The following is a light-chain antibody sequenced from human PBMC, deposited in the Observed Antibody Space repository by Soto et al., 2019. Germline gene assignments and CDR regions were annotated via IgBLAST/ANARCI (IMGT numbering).Light chain of an antibody. CDR1: SNDVGSYNL. Sequence: QSALTQPASVSGSPGQSITISCTGTSNDVGSYNLVSWYQQHPGKAPKLMIYEGTKRPSGVSNRFSASKSGNTASLTISGLQAEDEADYYCCSYAGSSTWVFGGGTKVTVL. V-gene: IGLV2-23*01. CDR3: CSYAGSSTWV. CDR2: EGT. J-gene: IGLJ3*02.